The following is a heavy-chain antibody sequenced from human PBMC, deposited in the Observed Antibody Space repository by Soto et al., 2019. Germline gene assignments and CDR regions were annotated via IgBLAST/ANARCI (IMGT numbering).Heavy chain of an antibody. CDR3: ARLKYYDFWSGYPYAFDI. J-gene: IGHJ3*02. Sequence: QVQLVQSGAEVKKPGASVKVSCKASGYTFTSYGISWVRQAPGQGLVWMGWISAYNGNTNYAQKLQGRVTMTTDTSTSPAYMDLRSLRSDDTAVYYCARLKYYDFWSGYPYAFDIWGQGTMVTVSS. V-gene: IGHV1-18*01. D-gene: IGHD3-3*01. CDR2: ISAYNGNT. CDR1: GYTFTSYG.